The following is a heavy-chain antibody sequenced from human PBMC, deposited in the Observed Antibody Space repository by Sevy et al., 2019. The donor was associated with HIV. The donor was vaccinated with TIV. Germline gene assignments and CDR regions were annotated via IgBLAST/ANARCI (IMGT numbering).Heavy chain of an antibody. CDR2: ISSSSSYI. CDR1: GFTFSSYS. Sequence: LGGSLRLSCAASGFTFSSYSMNWVRQAPGKGLEWVSSISSSSSYIYYADSVKGRFTISRDNAKNSLYLQMNSLRAEDTAVYYCARAPGGYCSSTSCYPYYFDYWGQGTLVTVSS. V-gene: IGHV3-21*01. CDR3: ARAPGGYCSSTSCYPYYFDY. D-gene: IGHD2-2*01. J-gene: IGHJ4*02.